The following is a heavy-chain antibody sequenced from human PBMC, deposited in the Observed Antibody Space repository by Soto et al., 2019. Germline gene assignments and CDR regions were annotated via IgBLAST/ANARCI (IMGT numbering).Heavy chain of an antibody. CDR1: GFAFSNYA. V-gene: IGHV3-64D*06. J-gene: IGHJ4*02. CDR3: VKDRYVDY. CDR2: ISSNGGST. Sequence: GGSLRLSCSVFGFAFSNYAMHWVRQAPGKGLQYVSSISSNGGSTYYADSVKGRFTISRDNSKNTLYLQMSSLRVEDTAVYYCVKDRYVDYWGQGNLVTVSS.